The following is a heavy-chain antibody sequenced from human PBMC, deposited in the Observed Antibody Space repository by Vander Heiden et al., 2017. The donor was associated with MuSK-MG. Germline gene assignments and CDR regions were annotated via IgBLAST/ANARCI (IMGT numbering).Heavy chain of an antibody. CDR3: ARMMITMVWPVTGWFDP. V-gene: IGHV4-61*02. Sequence: QVQLQESGPGLVKPSQTLSLTCTVSGGSISSGSYYWSWIRPPAGKGLDWIGRIYTSGSTNSNPYLKSRVTISVDTSKNQFSLKLSSVTAADTAVYYCARMMITMVWPVTGWFDPWGQGTLVTVSS. J-gene: IGHJ5*02. D-gene: IGHD3-10*01. CDR2: IYTSGST. CDR1: GGSISSGSYY.